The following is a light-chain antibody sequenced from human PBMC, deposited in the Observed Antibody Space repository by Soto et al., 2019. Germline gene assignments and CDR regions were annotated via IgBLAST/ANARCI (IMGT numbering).Light chain of an antibody. CDR3: QHYNSYSEA. Sequence: DIPMTQSPSTLSGSVGDRATITCRSSKTISSGLAWNQRKPGKAPKLLIYKASTLKSGVPSRFSGSGSGTEFTLTISSLQPDDFATYYCQHYNSYSEAFGQGTNVELK. CDR2: KAS. J-gene: IGKJ1*01. CDR1: KTISSG. V-gene: IGKV1-5*03.